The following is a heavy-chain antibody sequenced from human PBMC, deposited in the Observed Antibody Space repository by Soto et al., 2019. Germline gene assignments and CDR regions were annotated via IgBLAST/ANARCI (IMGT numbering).Heavy chain of an antibody. Sequence: ASVKVSCKASGGTFSSYAISWVRQAPGQGLEWMGGIIPIFGTANYAQKFQGRVTCNADESTGTAYMELSSLRSEDTAVYYCARERTNGTWGLDYWGQVNLGTV. CDR3: ARERTNGTWGLDY. CDR2: IIPIFGTA. J-gene: IGHJ4*02. V-gene: IGHV1-69*13. D-gene: IGHD2-8*01. CDR1: GGTFSSYA.